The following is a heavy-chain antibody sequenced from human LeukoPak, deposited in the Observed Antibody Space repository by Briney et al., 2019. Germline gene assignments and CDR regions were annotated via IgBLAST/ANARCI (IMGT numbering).Heavy chain of an antibody. Sequence: SETLSLTCTVSGGSISSYYWSWIRQPPGKGLEWIGYIYYGGSTNYNPSLKSRVTISVDTSKNQFSLKLSSVTAADTAVYYCARVAMYYDFWSGYHAEYFQHWGQGTLVTVSS. CDR2: IYYGGST. CDR3: ARVAMYYDFWSGYHAEYFQH. J-gene: IGHJ1*01. D-gene: IGHD3-3*01. CDR1: GGSISSYY. V-gene: IGHV4-59*01.